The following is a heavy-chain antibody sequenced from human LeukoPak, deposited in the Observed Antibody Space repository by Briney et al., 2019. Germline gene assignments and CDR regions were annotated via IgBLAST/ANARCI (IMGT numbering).Heavy chain of an antibody. CDR3: AREVPGGYYYYYMDV. J-gene: IGHJ6*03. D-gene: IGHD3-10*01. CDR1: GGTISSYY. V-gene: IGHV4-59*01. CDR2: IYDSGRT. Sequence: PSETLSLTCTVSGGTISSYYWSWIRQPPGKGLEWIGYIYDSGRTNYNPSLKSRVTISVDTSKNQFSLKLSSVTAADTAVYYCAREVPGGYYYYYMDVWGKGTTVTVSS.